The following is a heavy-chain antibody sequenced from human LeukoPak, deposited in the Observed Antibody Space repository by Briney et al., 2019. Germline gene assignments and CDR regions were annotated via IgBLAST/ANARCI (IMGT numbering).Heavy chain of an antibody. D-gene: IGHD4-17*01. Sequence: GGSLRLSCAASGFTFRSYSMNWVRQAPGKGLEWVSYITSGSSPIYYADSVKGRFTISRDNAKNSLYLQMNSLRDEDTAVYYCARRAYGDDSFDYWGEGALVTVSS. V-gene: IGHV3-48*02. CDR2: ITSGSSPI. CDR3: ARRAYGDDSFDY. J-gene: IGHJ4*02. CDR1: GFTFRSYS.